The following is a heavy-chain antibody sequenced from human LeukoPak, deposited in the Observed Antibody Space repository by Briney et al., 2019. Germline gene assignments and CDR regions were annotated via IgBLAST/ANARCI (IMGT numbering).Heavy chain of an antibody. CDR2: INHSGST. J-gene: IGHJ4*02. V-gene: IGHV4-34*01. D-gene: IGHD5-12*01. Sequence: SETLYLTCAVYGGSFSGYYWSWIRQPPGKGLEWIGEINHSGSTNYNPSLKSRVTISVDTSKNQFSLKLSSVTAADTAVYYCARLTTNIVATIDYWGQGTLVTVSS. CDR3: ARLTTNIVATIDY. CDR1: GGSFSGYY.